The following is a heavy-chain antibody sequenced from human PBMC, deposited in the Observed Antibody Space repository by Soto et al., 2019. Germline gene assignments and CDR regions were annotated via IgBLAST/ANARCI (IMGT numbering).Heavy chain of an antibody. CDR1: GGSFSGYY. CDR3: AREGGSYSSAHAFDI. Sequence: LTCAVYGGSFSGYYWSWIRQPPGKGLEWIGEINHSGSTNYNPSLKSRVTISVDTSKNQFSLKLSSVTAADTAVYYCAREGGSYSSAHAFDIWGQGTMVTVSS. CDR2: INHSGST. J-gene: IGHJ3*02. D-gene: IGHD6-25*01. V-gene: IGHV4-34*01.